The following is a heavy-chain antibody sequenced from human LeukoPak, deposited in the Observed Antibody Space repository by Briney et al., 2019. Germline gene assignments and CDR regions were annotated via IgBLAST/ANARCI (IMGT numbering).Heavy chain of an antibody. CDR3: ARDPRSLYYYGSGSLDAFDI. Sequence: GGSLRLSCAASGFTFSTYGMHWARQAPGKGLEWVALIWYDGSNKYYADSVKGRFTISRDNSKNTRYLQMNSLRAEDTAVYYCARDPRSLYYYGSGSLDAFDIWGQGTMVTVSS. V-gene: IGHV3-30*02. CDR2: IWYDGSNK. J-gene: IGHJ3*02. CDR1: GFTFSTYG. D-gene: IGHD3-10*01.